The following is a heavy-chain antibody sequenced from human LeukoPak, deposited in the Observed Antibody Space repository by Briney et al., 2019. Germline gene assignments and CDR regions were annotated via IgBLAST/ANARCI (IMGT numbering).Heavy chain of an antibody. CDR1: GGSISSYY. Sequence: SETPSLTCTVSGGSISSYYWSWIRQPPGKGLEWIGYIYYSGSTNYNPSLKSRVTISVDTSKNQLSLKLSSVTAADTAVYYCARLAVAGNDYWGQGTLVTVSS. CDR3: ARLAVAGNDY. D-gene: IGHD6-19*01. J-gene: IGHJ4*02. V-gene: IGHV4-59*08. CDR2: IYYSGST.